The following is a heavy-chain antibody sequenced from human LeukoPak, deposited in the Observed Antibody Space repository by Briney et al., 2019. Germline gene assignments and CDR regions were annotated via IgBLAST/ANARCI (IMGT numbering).Heavy chain of an antibody. Sequence: ASVKVSFKASGYTFTSYYMHWVRQAPGQGLEWMGLINPSGGSTSYAQKFQGRVTMTRDTSTSTVYMELSSLRFEDTAVYYCARFLAVAGLDYWGQGTLVTVSS. J-gene: IGHJ4*02. V-gene: IGHV1-46*01. D-gene: IGHD6-19*01. CDR3: ARFLAVAGLDY. CDR1: GYTFTSYY. CDR2: INPSGGST.